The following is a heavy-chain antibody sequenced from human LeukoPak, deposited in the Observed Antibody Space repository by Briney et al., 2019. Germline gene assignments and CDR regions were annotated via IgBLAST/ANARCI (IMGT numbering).Heavy chain of an antibody. Sequence: GGSLRLSCAASGFTFSSYYMYWVRQAPGKGLVWVSRISIDGRSTAYADSVKGRFTISGDNAKNTLYLQMNSLRAEDTAVYYCVRYNWNSGVYWGQGTLVTVSS. J-gene: IGHJ4*02. CDR1: GFTFSSYY. CDR3: VRYNWNSGVY. V-gene: IGHV3-74*01. D-gene: IGHD1-1*01. CDR2: ISIDGRST.